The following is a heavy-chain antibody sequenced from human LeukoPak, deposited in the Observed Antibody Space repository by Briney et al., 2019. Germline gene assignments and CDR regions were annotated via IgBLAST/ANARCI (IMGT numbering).Heavy chain of an antibody. CDR1: GGSISRYY. D-gene: IGHD2/OR15-2a*01. J-gene: IGHJ3*02. CDR2: VYASGAT. V-gene: IGHV4-59*08. Sequence: SEALSLTCTVSGGSISRYYWSWIRQPPGEGLEWIGYVYASGATNSNPSLKSRVTISVDTSKNQFSLKLSSVTAADTAVYYCARHGKGVTYFYTFDIWGQGTVVAVSS. CDR3: ARHGKGVTYFYTFDI.